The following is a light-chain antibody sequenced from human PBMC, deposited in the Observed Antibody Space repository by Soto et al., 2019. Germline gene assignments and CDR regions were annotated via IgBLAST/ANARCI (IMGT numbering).Light chain of an antibody. Sequence: EIVLTQSPGTLSLSPGERATLSCRASQSVSSSYLAWYQQKPGQAPRLLIYGASSRATGIPDRFSGSGSETYCTLTISRLEPEDFALYFCQQYGSSPLTFGQGTKLEIK. CDR2: GAS. J-gene: IGKJ2*01. V-gene: IGKV3-20*01. CDR3: QQYGSSPLT. CDR1: QSVSSSY.